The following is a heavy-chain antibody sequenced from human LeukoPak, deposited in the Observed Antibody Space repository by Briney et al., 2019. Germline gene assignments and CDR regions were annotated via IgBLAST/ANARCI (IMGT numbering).Heavy chain of an antibody. Sequence: ASVKVSCKGSGGTFSTYPTSWVRQAPGRGLEWMGGIIPIFGTANYAQKFQGRVTITTDESTSTAYMELSSLRSEDTAVYYCARGRTTVTMHYWFDPWGQGTLVTVSS. V-gene: IGHV1-69*05. CDR3: ARGRTTVTMHYWFDP. CDR2: IIPIFGTA. J-gene: IGHJ5*02. D-gene: IGHD4-17*01. CDR1: GGTFSTYP.